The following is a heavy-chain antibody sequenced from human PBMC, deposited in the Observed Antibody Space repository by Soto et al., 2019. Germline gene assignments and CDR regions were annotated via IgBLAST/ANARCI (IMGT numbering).Heavy chain of an antibody. J-gene: IGHJ5*02. CDR1: GYTFTSYG. D-gene: IGHD3-22*01. Sequence: ASVKVSCKASGYTFTSYGISWVRQAPGQGLEWMGWISAYNGNTNYAQKLQGRVTMTTDTSTSTAYMELGSLRSDDTAVYYCARVGGYYDSSGYFGWFDPWGQGTLVTVS. V-gene: IGHV1-18*01. CDR3: ARVGGYYDSSGYFGWFDP. CDR2: ISAYNGNT.